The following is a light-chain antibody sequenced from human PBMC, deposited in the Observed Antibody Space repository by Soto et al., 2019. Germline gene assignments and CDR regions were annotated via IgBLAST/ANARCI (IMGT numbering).Light chain of an antibody. J-gene: IGLJ1*01. Sequence: QSVLTQPASVSGSPGQSITISCTGTSSDVGSYNLVSWYQQHPGEAPKLMIYEASKRPSGVSNRFSGSKSGSTASLTISGLQAEDEADYYCCSYTSGPAYVFGTGTKLTVL. V-gene: IGLV2-23*01. CDR3: CSYTSGPAYV. CDR2: EAS. CDR1: SSDVGSYNL.